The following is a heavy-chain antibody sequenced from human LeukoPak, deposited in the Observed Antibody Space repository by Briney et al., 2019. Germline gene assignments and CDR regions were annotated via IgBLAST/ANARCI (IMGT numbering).Heavy chain of an antibody. D-gene: IGHD6-19*01. V-gene: IGHV3-30*18. Sequence: GSLRLSCAASGFTFSSYGMHWVRQAPGKGLEWVAVISYDGSNKYYADSVKGRFTISRDNSKNTLYLQMNSLRAEDTAVYYCAKDFSGGALYWGQGTLVTVSS. CDR2: ISYDGSNK. CDR3: AKDFSGGALY. J-gene: IGHJ4*02. CDR1: GFTFSSYG.